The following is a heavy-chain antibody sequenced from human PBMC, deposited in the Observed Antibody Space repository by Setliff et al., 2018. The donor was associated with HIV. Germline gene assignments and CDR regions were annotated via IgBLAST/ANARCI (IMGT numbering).Heavy chain of an antibody. J-gene: IGHJ5*02. CDR2: IWSHGSEQ. CDR3: ARDVDTSSHYGWFDP. D-gene: IGHD3-22*01. CDR1: GFTFRNYG. V-gene: IGHV3-33*01. Sequence: GGSLRLSCAASGFTFRNYGMHWIRQAPGKGLEWVAVIWSHGSEQYYADPVRGRFTISRDISRSTLYLQMNSLRDEDTAVYYCARDVDTSSHYGWFDPWGQGTLVTVSS.